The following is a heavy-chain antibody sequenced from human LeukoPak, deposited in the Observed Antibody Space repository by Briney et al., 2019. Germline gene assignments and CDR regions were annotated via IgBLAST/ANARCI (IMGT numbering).Heavy chain of an antibody. V-gene: IGHV3-53*01. CDR2: IYSGGTT. J-gene: IGHJ6*03. CDR3: AKTHQPEEFYDFLTGYFYMDV. D-gene: IGHD3-9*01. Sequence: GGSLRLSCAVSGFTVSSNYMTWVRQAPGKGLEWVSVIYSGGTTYYTDSVKGRFTISRDNSKNALYLQMNSLRAEDTAVYYCAKTHQPEEFYDFLTGYFYMDVWGKGTTVTVSS. CDR1: GFTVSSNY.